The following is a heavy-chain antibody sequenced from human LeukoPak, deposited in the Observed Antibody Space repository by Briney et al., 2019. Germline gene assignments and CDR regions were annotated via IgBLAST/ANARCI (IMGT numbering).Heavy chain of an antibody. V-gene: IGHV4-34*01. CDR1: GGSFSGYY. CDR2: INHSGST. D-gene: IGHD1-26*01. Sequence: PSETLSLTCAVYGGSFSGYYWSWIRQPPGKGLEWIGEINHSGSTNYNPSLKSRVTISVDTSKNQFSLKLSSVTAADTAVYYCARKYGSYWGQGTLVTVSS. J-gene: IGHJ4*02. CDR3: ARKYGSY.